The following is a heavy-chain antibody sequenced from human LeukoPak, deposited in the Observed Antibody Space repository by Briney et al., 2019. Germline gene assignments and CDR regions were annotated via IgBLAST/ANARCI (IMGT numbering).Heavy chain of an antibody. D-gene: IGHD4-17*01. J-gene: IGHJ5*02. V-gene: IGHV1-69*06. CDR1: GGTFSSYA. CDR2: IIPIFGTA. Sequence: SVKVSCKASGGTFSSYAISWVRQAPGQGLEWMGRIIPIFGTANYAQKFQGRVTITADKSTSTAYMELSSLRSEDTAVYYCARVGRNRDYGDYVRWFDPWGQGTRVTVSS. CDR3: ARVGRNRDYGDYVRWFDP.